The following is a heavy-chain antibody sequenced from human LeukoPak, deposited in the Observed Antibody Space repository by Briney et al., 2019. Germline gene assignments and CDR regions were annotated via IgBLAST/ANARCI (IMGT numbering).Heavy chain of an antibody. J-gene: IGHJ6*02. CDR3: VRDRRYNSGSVCMDV. Sequence: PGGSLRLSCAASGFTFSTHAMHWVRQTPGRGLEYVSGSSPNGGSTYYANSVKGRFTISRDNSKNTLYLQMGSLRAEDMGVYYCVRDRRYNSGSVCMDVWGQGTTVIVSS. CDR1: GFTFSTHA. D-gene: IGHD5-18*01. V-gene: IGHV3-64*01. CDR2: SSPNGGST.